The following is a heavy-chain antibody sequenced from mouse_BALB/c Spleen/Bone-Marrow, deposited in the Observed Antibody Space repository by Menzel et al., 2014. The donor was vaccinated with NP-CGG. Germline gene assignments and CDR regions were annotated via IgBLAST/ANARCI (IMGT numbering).Heavy chain of an antibody. CDR2: ISNGGGST. V-gene: IGHV5-12*02. J-gene: IGHJ4*01. Sequence: EVKLVESGGGLVQPGGSLKLSCATSGFTFSDYYMYWVRQTPEKRLEWVAYISNGGGSTYYPDTVKGRFTIFRDNAKNTLYLQMSRLKSEDTAMYYCARHLYGNYGAMDYWGQGTSVTVSS. D-gene: IGHD2-1*01. CDR1: GFTFSDYY. CDR3: ARHLYGNYGAMDY.